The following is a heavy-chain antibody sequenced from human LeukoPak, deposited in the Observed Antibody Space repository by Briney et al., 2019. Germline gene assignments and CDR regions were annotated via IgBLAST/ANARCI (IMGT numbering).Heavy chain of an antibody. D-gene: IGHD6-19*01. CDR2: ISGSGGST. J-gene: IGHJ5*02. CDR3: AKLGSIAVAYNWFDP. CDR1: GFTFSSYA. Sequence: PGGSLRLSCAASGFTFSSYAMSWVRQAPGKGLEWVSAISGSGGSTYYADSVKGRFTISRDNSKNTLYLQMNSLRAEVTAVYYCAKLGSIAVAYNWFDPWGQGTLVTVSS. V-gene: IGHV3-23*01.